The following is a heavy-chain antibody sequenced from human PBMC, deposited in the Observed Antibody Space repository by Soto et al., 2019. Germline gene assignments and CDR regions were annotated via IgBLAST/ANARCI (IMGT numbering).Heavy chain of an antibody. CDR2: ISSSRSYT. CDR1: GFTFSDYY. Sequence: PGGSLRLSCAASGFTFSDYYMSWIRQAPGKGLEWVSYISSSRSYTNYGDAVKGRFTISRDNAKNLLYLQMNSLRAEDPAVYYCGRGQSGNDQSFDYWGQETLVTVSS. D-gene: IGHD5-12*01. V-gene: IGHV3-11*05. J-gene: IGHJ4*02. CDR3: GRGQSGNDQSFDY.